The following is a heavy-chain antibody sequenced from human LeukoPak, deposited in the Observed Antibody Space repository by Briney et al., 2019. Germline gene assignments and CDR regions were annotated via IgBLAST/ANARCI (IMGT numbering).Heavy chain of an antibody. V-gene: IGHV1-2*02. CDR2: INPNSGGT. Sequence: APVKVSCKASGYTFTGYHMHWVRQAPGQGLEWMGWINPNSGGTNYAQKFQGRVTMTRDTSISTAYMELSRLRSDDTAVYYCARGPFDYYDRTQTYMDVWGKGTTVTVSS. CDR1: GYTFTGYH. J-gene: IGHJ6*03. D-gene: IGHD3-22*01. CDR3: ARGPFDYYDRTQTYMDV.